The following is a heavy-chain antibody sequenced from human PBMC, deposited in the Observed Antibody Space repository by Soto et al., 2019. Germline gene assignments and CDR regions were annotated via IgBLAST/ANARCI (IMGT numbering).Heavy chain of an antibody. Sequence: ASVKVSCQASGYTFTGYYMHWVRQAPGQGLEWMGIINPSGGSTSYAQKFQGRVTMTRDTSTSTVYMELSSLRSEDTAVYYCAREPNHSGYDHDAFDIWGQGTMVTVSS. D-gene: IGHD5-12*01. CDR3: AREPNHSGYDHDAFDI. CDR2: INPSGGST. J-gene: IGHJ3*02. CDR1: GYTFTGYY. V-gene: IGHV1-46*03.